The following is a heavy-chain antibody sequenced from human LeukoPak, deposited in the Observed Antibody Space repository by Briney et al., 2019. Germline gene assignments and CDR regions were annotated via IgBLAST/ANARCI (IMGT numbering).Heavy chain of an antibody. Sequence: ASVKVSCKASGYTFTSYDVNWVRQATGQGLEWMGWRNPNSGNTGYAQKFQGRVTIITNTSISTAYMELSSLRSEDTAIYYCARGGDTGAFDIWGQGTMVTASS. CDR2: RNPNSGNT. CDR3: ARGGDTGAFDI. D-gene: IGHD3-10*01. V-gene: IGHV1-8*03. CDR1: GYTFTSYD. J-gene: IGHJ3*02.